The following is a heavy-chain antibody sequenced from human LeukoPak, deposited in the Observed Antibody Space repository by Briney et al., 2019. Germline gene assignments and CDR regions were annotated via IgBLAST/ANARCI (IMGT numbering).Heavy chain of an antibody. J-gene: IGHJ4*02. CDR3: ARDQEGFDY. V-gene: IGHV1-46*01. CDR1: GYTFTGYY. CDR2: IYPRDGST. Sequence: ASVKVSCKASGYTFTGYYMHWVRQAPGQGLEWMGMIYPRDGSTSYAQKFQGKVTVTRDTSTSTVHMELSGLRSEDTAVYYCARDQEGFDYWGQGTLVTVSS.